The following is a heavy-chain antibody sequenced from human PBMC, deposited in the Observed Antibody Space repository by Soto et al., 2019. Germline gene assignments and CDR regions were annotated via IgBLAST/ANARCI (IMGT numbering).Heavy chain of an antibody. CDR2: IFPADSEA. J-gene: IGHJ3*02. V-gene: IGHV5-51*01. CDR3: VRRGHAASTARAFEM. D-gene: IGHD2-15*01. CDR1: GYNLIDYW. Sequence: GESLKISCKVTGYNLIDYWIGWVRQMPGKGLEWMGIIFPADSEARFSPPFQGQVTMSVDKSNSTAYLLWRSLKASDSGMYFCVRRGHAASTARAFEMWGQGTMVTVSS.